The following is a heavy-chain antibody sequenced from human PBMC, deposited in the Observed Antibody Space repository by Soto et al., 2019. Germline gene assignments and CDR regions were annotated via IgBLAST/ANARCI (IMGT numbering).Heavy chain of an antibody. CDR3: ARGSYYYDSPDLPAPREHNWFDP. Sequence: QVQLVQSGAEVKKPGASVKVSCKASGYTFTSYGISWVRQAPGQGLEWMGWISAYNGNTNYAQKLQGRVTMTTDTSPSTAYMELRSLRSDDTAVYYCARGSYYYDSPDLPAPREHNWFDPWGQGTLVTVSS. D-gene: IGHD3-22*01. CDR1: GYTFTSYG. V-gene: IGHV1-18*01. CDR2: ISAYNGNT. J-gene: IGHJ5*02.